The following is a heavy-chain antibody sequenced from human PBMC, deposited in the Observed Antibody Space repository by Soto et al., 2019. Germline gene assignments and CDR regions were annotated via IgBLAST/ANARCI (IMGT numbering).Heavy chain of an antibody. CDR2: ISGGGNII. D-gene: IGHD3-22*01. CDR1: GFTLSDHY. V-gene: IGHV3-11*01. Sequence: GGSLRLSCAASGFTLSDHYMSWIRQAPGKGLEWVSYISGGGNIIDYADSVKGRFTISRDNAKNSLYLQMNSLRAEDTAVYFCARDGDYYDSSGYFLRDAFDIWGQGTMVTVSS. J-gene: IGHJ3*02. CDR3: ARDGDYYDSSGYFLRDAFDI.